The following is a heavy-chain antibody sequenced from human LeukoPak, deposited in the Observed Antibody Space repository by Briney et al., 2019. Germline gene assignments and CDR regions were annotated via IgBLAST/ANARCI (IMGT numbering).Heavy chain of an antibody. V-gene: IGHV4-59*01. CDR2: IYYSGNT. Sequence: SETLSLTCSVSGGSISSYYWMWIRQPPGQLLEWIGYIYYSGNTDYNPSLKSRVAISVDTSKSHFSLKLSSVTAADTAVYYCARARDFDSSGYSYFDSWGQGTLVIVSS. J-gene: IGHJ4*02. D-gene: IGHD3-22*01. CDR1: GGSISSYY. CDR3: ARARDFDSSGYSYFDS.